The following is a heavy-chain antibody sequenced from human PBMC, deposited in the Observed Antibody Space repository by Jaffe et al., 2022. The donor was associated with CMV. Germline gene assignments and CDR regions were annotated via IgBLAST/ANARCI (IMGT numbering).Heavy chain of an antibody. CDR2: ISSSSSYI. CDR1: GFTFSSYS. CDR3: ARTAMVTNWFDP. V-gene: IGHV3-21*01. J-gene: IGHJ5*02. Sequence: EVQLVESGGGLVKPGGSLRLSCAASGFTFSSYSMNWVRQAPGKGLEWVSSISSSSSYIYYADSVKGRFTISRDNAKNSLYLQMNSLRAEDTAVYYCARTAMVTNWFDPWGQGTLVTVSS. D-gene: IGHD5-18*01.